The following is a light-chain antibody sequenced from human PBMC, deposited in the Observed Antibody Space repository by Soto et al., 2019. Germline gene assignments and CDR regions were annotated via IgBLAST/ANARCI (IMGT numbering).Light chain of an antibody. CDR2: AAS. Sequence: DIQMTQSPSSLSASVGDRVTITCRASPGISTFLAWFQQKPGKAPKTLIYAASSLHSGVPSRFSGSGSGTDFTLTISSLQPEDFATYYCQHYDGYPQIFGQGTRLEIK. J-gene: IGKJ5*01. CDR1: PGISTF. CDR3: QHYDGYPQI. V-gene: IGKV1-16*01.